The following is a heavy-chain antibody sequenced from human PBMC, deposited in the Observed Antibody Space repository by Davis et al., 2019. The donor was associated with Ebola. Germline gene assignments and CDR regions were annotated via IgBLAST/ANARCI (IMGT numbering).Heavy chain of an antibody. CDR3: VNRYSSGWVPHYYYYGMDV. Sequence: GESLKISCAASGFTFSSYAMSWVRQAPGKGLEWVSYISSSGSTIYYADSVKGRFTISRDNAKNSLYLQMSSLRAEDTAVYYCVNRYSSGWVPHYYYYGMDVWGQGTTVTVSS. D-gene: IGHD6-19*01. V-gene: IGHV3-48*04. J-gene: IGHJ6*02. CDR1: GFTFSSYA. CDR2: ISSSGSTI.